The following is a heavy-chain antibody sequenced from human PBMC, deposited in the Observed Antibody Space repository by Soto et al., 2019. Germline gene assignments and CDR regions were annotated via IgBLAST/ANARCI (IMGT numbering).Heavy chain of an antibody. CDR1: GGSISSGGYY. Sequence: SETLSLTCTVSGGSISSGGYYWSWIRQHPGKGLEWIGYIYYSGSTYYNPSLRSRVTISVDTSKNQFPLKLSSVTAADTAVYYCARDRDGGNSFDYWGQGTLVTVSS. CDR2: IYYSGST. J-gene: IGHJ4*02. D-gene: IGHD2-21*02. V-gene: IGHV4-31*03. CDR3: ARDRDGGNSFDY.